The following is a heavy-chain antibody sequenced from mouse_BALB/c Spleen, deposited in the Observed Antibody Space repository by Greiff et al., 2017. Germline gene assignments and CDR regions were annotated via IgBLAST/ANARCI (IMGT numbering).Heavy chain of an antibody. CDR1: GYAFSSSW. V-gene: IGHV1-82*01. CDR3: ARGGTTAMDY. CDR2: IYPGDGDT. D-gene: IGHD1-1*01. J-gene: IGHJ4*01. Sequence: VQLQQSGPELVKPGASVKISCKASGYAFSSSWMNWVKQRPGQGLEWIGRIYPGDGDTNYNGKFKGKATLTADKSSSTAYMQLSSLTSVDSAVYFCARGGTTAMDYWGQGTSVTVSS.